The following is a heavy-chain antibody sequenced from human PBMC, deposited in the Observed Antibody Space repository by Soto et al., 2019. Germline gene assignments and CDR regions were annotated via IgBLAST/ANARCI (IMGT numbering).Heavy chain of an antibody. CDR2: IYPGDSDT. J-gene: IGHJ4*02. V-gene: IGHV5-51*01. CDR1: GYSFTSYW. Sequence: PGESLKISCKGSGYSFTSYWIGWVRQMPGKGLEWMGIIYPGDSDTRYSPSFQGQVTISADTSTSTAYMEMRSLRSDDAAVYYCARDQGELELLDHWGRGTLVTVSS. CDR3: ARDQGELELLDH. D-gene: IGHD1-7*01.